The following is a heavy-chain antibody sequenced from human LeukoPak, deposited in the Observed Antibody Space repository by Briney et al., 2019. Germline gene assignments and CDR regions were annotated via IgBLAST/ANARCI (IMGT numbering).Heavy chain of an antibody. V-gene: IGHV5-51*01. CDR3: ARHDRGLV. CDR1: GYTFTDYW. Sequence: GESLKISCKGSGYTFTDYWIAWVRQMPGKGLEWMGIIFPDDSDTKYSPSFRGQVTISADKSISTAYLQWSSLKASDTAMYYCARHDRGLVWGQGTMVTVSS. J-gene: IGHJ3*01. CDR2: IFPDDSDT.